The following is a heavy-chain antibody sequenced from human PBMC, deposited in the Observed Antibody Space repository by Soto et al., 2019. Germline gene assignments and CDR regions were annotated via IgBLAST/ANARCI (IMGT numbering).Heavy chain of an antibody. J-gene: IGHJ4*02. CDR1: GYTFTSYC. D-gene: IGHD3-9*01. CDR3: ARLVGYPNLRYFDWFDY. V-gene: IGHV1-18*04. Sequence: ASVNVSCKASGYTFTSYCISWVRQAPGQGLEWMGWISAYNGNTNYAQKLQGRVTMTTDTSTSTAYMELRSLRSDDTAVYYCARLVGYPNLRYFDWFDYWGQGTLVTVSS. CDR2: ISAYNGNT.